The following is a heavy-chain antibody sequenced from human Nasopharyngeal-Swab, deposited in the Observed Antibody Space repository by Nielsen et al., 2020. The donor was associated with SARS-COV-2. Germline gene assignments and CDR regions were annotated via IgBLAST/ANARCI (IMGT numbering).Heavy chain of an antibody. Sequence: SETLSLTCTVSGGSISSSRYYWGWSRQPPGKGLEWIGSIYYSGSTYYNPSLKSRVTISVDTSKNQFSLKLSSVTAADTAVYYCARDQEAAAQNDRVAFDIWGQGTMVTVSS. CDR3: ARDQEAAAQNDRVAFDI. D-gene: IGHD6-13*01. CDR1: GGSISSSRYY. CDR2: IYYSGST. J-gene: IGHJ3*02. V-gene: IGHV4-39*07.